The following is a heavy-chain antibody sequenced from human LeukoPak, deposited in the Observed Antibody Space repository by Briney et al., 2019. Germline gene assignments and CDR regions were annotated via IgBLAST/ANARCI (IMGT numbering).Heavy chain of an antibody. CDR1: GFTFSSYA. Sequence: GGSLRLSCAGSGFTFSSYAMSWVRQAPGKGLEWVSAISGSAVATYYAGSVKGRFTISRDSSKNTLYLQMNSLRAEDTAVYYCAKDRGYGSGSYPGVYYFDYWGQGTLVTVSS. D-gene: IGHD3-10*01. V-gene: IGHV3-23*01. CDR3: AKDRGYGSGSYPGVYYFDY. J-gene: IGHJ4*02. CDR2: ISGSAVAT.